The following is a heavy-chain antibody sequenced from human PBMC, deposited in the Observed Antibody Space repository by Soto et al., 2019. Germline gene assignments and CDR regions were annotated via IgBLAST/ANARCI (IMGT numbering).Heavy chain of an antibody. CDR2: ISANNGNT. CDR1: GYTFTSYG. J-gene: IGHJ4*02. D-gene: IGHD3-16*01. Sequence: QVQLVQSGAEVKKPGASVKVSCKASGYTFTSYGISWVRQAPGQGLEWMGWISANNGNTNYVQKLQGRVTMTTDTSTSTGYMERRSLRSDDTAVYYCARDRGRYALDYWGQGTLVTVSS. V-gene: IGHV1-18*01. CDR3: ARDRGRYALDY.